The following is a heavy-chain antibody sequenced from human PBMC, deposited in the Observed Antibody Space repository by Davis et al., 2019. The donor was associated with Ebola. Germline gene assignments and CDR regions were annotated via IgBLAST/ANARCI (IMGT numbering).Heavy chain of an antibody. D-gene: IGHD6-19*01. CDR3: ARVAYSSGWSPPSDY. V-gene: IGHV3-74*01. J-gene: IGHJ4*02. Sequence: PGGSLRLSCAASGFTFSSYWMHWVRQAPGKGLVWVSRINSDGSSTSYADSVKGRFTISRDNAKNTLNLQMNSLRAEDTAVYYCARVAYSSGWSPPSDYWGQGTLVTVSS. CDR2: INSDGSST. CDR1: GFTFSSYW.